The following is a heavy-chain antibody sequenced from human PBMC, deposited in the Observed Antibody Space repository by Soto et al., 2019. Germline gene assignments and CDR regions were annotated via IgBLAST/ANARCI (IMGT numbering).Heavy chain of an antibody. CDR3: AKSDSNYGYNWFDP. CDR1: GFTLSSYG. J-gene: IGHJ5*02. Sequence: GGSLRLSCAASGFTLSSYGMHWVRQAPGKGLEWVAVISYDGNNKFYADSVKGRFTISRDNSKNTLYLQMNSLRAEDTAVYYCAKSDSNYGYNWFDPWGQGTLVTVSS. V-gene: IGHV3-30*18. CDR2: ISYDGNNK. D-gene: IGHD4-4*01.